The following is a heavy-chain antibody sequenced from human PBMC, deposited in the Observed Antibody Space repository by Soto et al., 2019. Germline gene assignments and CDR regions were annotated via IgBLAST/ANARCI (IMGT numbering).Heavy chain of an antibody. CDR2: SWHDGRHL. CDR1: GFTLDTYG. J-gene: IGHJ3*01. Sequence: QEQLVDSGGGMVQPGGSLRLSCAVSGFTLDTYGMHWVRQAAGQGLEWVAVSWHDGRHLDYADSVRGRFTVFRDDSKNTLFLEMNGLRGDDTADYYCARDWGACTPGECYSHGFDLWGQGTLVTVSS. D-gene: IGHD2-21*01. V-gene: IGHV3-33*01. CDR3: ARDWGACTPGECYSHGFDL.